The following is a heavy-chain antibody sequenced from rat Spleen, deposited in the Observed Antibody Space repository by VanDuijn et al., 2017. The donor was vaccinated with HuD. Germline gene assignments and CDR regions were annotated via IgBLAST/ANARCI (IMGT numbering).Heavy chain of an antibody. CDR3: TGYYSSYIFDY. D-gene: IGHD1-2*01. Sequence: QVQLKESGPGLVQPSQTLSLTCTVSGFSLTINSVHWFRQPPGKGLEGMGGIWGDGSTDYNSALKSRLSISRDTSKSQVFLKMNSLQTDDTAIYFCTGYYSSYIFDYWGQGVMVTVSS. J-gene: IGHJ2*01. V-gene: IGHV2-1*01. CDR2: IWGDGST. CDR1: GFSLTINS.